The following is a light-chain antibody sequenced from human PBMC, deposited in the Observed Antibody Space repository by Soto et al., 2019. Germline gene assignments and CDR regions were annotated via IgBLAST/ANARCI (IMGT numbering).Light chain of an antibody. CDR2: KAS. CDR3: QHYNSYSEA. Sequence: DIQMTQSPSTLSGSVGDRVTITCRASQTISSWLAWYQQKPGKAPKLLIYKASTLKSGVPSRFSGNGFGKEFTLTNSSLQADDFATYYCQHYNSYSEAFGQGTKVDIK. CDR1: QTISSW. J-gene: IGKJ1*01. V-gene: IGKV1-5*03.